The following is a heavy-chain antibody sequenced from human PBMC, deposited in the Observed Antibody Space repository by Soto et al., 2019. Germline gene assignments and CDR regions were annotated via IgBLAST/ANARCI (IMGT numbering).Heavy chain of an antibody. CDR3: ARDPSTINKLIGVWFDP. CDR1: GDTFGRFT. CDR2: IKPISDIT. J-gene: IGHJ5*02. D-gene: IGHD4-4*01. Sequence: ASVKVSCRASGDTFGRFTINWVRQAPGQGLEWMGGIKPISDITNYAQRFQGRVTFTADASTSTVYLELSSLRSEDTAMYYCARDPSTINKLIGVWFDPWGQGTLVTVSS. V-gene: IGHV1-69*13.